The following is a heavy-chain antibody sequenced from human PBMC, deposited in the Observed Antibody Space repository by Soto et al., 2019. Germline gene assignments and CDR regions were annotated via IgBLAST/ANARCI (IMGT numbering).Heavy chain of an antibody. CDR2: INTDGSNT. CDR3: AREFCSGGNCYTYYFDP. D-gene: IGHD2-15*01. V-gene: IGHV3-74*01. CDR1: GLTFNRYW. J-gene: IGHJ5*02. Sequence: GGSLRLSCAASGLTFNRYWMHWVRHAPGKGLVWVSHINTDGSNTDYADSVKGRFTISRDNTKSTLFLQMNSLRDEDTAVYYCAREFCSGGNCYTYYFDPWGQGIPVTVSS.